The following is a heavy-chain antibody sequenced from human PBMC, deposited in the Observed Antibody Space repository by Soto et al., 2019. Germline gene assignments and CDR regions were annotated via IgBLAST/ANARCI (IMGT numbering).Heavy chain of an antibody. Sequence: GGSLRLSCAASGFTFSSYAMSWVRQAPGKGLEWVSTISGSTYYADSVKGRFTISRDNSKNTLYLQMNSLRAGDTAVYYCSKTDGYPFYFDYWGQGTLVTVSS. CDR3: SKTDGYPFYFDY. CDR2: ISGST. J-gene: IGHJ4*02. V-gene: IGHV3-23*01. CDR1: GFTFSSYA. D-gene: IGHD3-16*01.